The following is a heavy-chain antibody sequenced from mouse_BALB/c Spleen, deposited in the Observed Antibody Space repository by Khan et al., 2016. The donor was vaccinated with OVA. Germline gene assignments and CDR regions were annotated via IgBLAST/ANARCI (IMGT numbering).Heavy chain of an antibody. CDR1: GYTLTNYG. CDR2: INTYTGEP. D-gene: IGHD2-1*01. J-gene: IGHJ3*01. V-gene: IGHV9-3-1*01. Sequence: QIQLVQSGPELKKPGETVKISCKAAGYTLTNYGMNWVKQAPGKGLKWMGWINTYTGEPTFADDFKGRFAFSLETSASTAYLQINNLKNEDTATXCCARSNGNYWFAYWGQGTLVTVSA. CDR3: ARSNGNYWFAY.